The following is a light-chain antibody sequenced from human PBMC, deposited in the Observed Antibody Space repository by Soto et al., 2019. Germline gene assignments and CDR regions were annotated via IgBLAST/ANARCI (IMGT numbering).Light chain of an antibody. CDR3: QQYNSYSCT. V-gene: IGKV1-5*03. CDR1: QSISSW. Sequence: DIQMTQSPSTLSASVGDRVTITCRASQSISSWLAWYQQKPGKAPKLLIYKASILESGVPSRFRGSGSGTELPLTISRLQPDDFASYYWQQYNSYSCTFGGGTKVEIK. CDR2: KAS. J-gene: IGKJ4*01.